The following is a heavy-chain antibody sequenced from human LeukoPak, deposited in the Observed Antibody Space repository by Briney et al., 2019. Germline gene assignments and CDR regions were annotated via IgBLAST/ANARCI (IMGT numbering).Heavy chain of an antibody. CDR1: GYTFTGYY. CDR3: ARGSGSYYYDSSGYCDY. CDR2: INPNSGGT. V-gene: IGHV1-2*02. D-gene: IGHD3-22*01. J-gene: IGHJ4*02. Sequence: GASVKVSYKASGYTFTGYYMHWVRQAPGQGLEWMGWINPNSGGTNYAQKFQGRVTMTRDTSISTAYMELSRLRSDDTAVYYCARGSGSYYYDSSGYCDYWGQGTLVTVSS.